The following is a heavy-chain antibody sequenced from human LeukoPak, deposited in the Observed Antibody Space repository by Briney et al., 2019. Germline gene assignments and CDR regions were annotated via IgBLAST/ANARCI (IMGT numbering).Heavy chain of an antibody. V-gene: IGHV3-48*04. D-gene: IGHD3-22*01. CDR1: GFTFSSYS. J-gene: IGHJ4*02. CDR2: ISSSSSTI. Sequence: GGSLRLSCAASGFTFSSYSMNWVRQAPGKGLEWVSYISSSSSTIYYADSVKGRFTISRDNAKNSLYLQMNSLRAEDTAVYYCARPGSTGYSPFDYWGQGSLVTVSS. CDR3: ARPGSTGYSPFDY.